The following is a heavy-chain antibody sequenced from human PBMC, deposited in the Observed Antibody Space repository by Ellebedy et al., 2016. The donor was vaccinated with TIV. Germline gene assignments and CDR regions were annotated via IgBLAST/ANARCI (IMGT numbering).Heavy chain of an antibody. V-gene: IGHV1-2*02. D-gene: IGHD1-1*01. J-gene: IGHJ3*02. Sequence: AASVKVSCKASGYTFTGYYMHWVRQAPGQGLEWMGWINPNSGGTNYAQKFQGRVNMTRDTSISTAYMELSRLRSDDTAVYYCARDFEVGTTWPFDIWGQGTMVTVSS. CDR2: INPNSGGT. CDR3: ARDFEVGTTWPFDI. CDR1: GYTFTGYY.